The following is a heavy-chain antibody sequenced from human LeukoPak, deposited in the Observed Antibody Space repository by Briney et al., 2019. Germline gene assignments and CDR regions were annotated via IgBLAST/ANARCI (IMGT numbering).Heavy chain of an antibody. D-gene: IGHD1-1*01. CDR2: IRSSIYGGTP. J-gene: IGHJ4*02. V-gene: IGHV3-49*03. CDR1: GVTFREFA. Sequence: GRSLRLSGTSSGVTFREFAVSWFRQAPGKGLEWIGFIRSSIYGGTPKAAASVKGRFIFSRDDSKGVAYLRMNSLKTDDTAVYYCSREWGNGNDLRPDSWGQGTLVTVSS. CDR3: SREWGNGNDLRPDS.